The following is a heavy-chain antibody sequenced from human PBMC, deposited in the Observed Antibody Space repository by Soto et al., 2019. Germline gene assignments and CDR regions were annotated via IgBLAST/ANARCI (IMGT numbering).Heavy chain of an antibody. CDR1: GFTFNTYA. Sequence: PGGSLRLSCAASGFTFNTYAMHWIRQAPGKGLDDVSAISSSGFATYYADSVKGRFTISRDNSKNTMYLQMSDLRHEDTAVYYCVKVLSPRRSCYDGHFDYWGQGTLVTVSS. V-gene: IGHV3-64D*06. J-gene: IGHJ4*02. CDR2: ISSSGFAT. D-gene: IGHD5-12*01. CDR3: VKVLSPRRSCYDGHFDY.